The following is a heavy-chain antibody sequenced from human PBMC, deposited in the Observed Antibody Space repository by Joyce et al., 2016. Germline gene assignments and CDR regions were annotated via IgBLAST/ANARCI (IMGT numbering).Heavy chain of an antibody. CDR1: GYSFTSYG. CDR3: AKATSGWAVDY. V-gene: IGHV3-30*18. CDR2: ILHDGSDQ. J-gene: IGHJ4*02. D-gene: IGHD3-22*01. Sequence: QVQLVESGGGVVQPGRSLRLSCAASGYSFTSYGIHWLRQAPGKGLEWVTVILHDGSDQHYADSVKGRFTISRDDSRNTVDLQMDSLRAEDTAVYFCAKATSGWAVDYWGQGTLVTVSS.